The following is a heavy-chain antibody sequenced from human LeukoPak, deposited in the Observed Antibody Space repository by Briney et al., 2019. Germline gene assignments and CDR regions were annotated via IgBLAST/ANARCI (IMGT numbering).Heavy chain of an antibody. CDR3: ARVIRIAVAGTGEGVAHNWFDP. J-gene: IGHJ5*02. CDR1: GGSISSYY. CDR2: IYYSGST. Sequence: SETLSLTCTVSGGSISSYYWSWIRQPPGKGLEWSGYIYYSGSTNYNPSLKSRVTTSVDTSKNQFSLKLSSVTAADTAVYYCARVIRIAVAGTGEGVAHNWFDPWGQGTLVTVSS. V-gene: IGHV4-59*01. D-gene: IGHD6-19*01.